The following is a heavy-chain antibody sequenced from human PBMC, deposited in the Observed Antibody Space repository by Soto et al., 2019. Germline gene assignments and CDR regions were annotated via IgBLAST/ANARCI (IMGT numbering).Heavy chain of an antibody. CDR2: IIPIFGTA. J-gene: IGHJ6*02. CDR1: GGTFSSYA. V-gene: IGHV1-69*06. CDR3: ARGPSRRIFRTSYGMDV. D-gene: IGHD2-15*01. Sequence: AASVKVSCKASGGTFSSYAISWVRQAPGQGLEWMGGIIPIFGTANYAQKFQGRVTITADKSTSTAYMELSSLRSEDTAVYYCARGPSRRIFRTSYGMDVWGQGTTVTVSS.